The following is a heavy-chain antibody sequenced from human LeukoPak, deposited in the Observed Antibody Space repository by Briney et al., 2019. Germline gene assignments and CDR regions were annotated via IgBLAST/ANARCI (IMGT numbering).Heavy chain of an antibody. CDR1: GYIFTDYY. V-gene: IGHV1-2*06. D-gene: IGHD7-27*01. J-gene: IGHJ4*02. CDR3: ARDLASTPHWELDY. CDR2: INPKSGGT. Sequence: GASVTVSFKASGYIFTDYYIHWVRQSHAQGLEWMGRINPKSGGTDDAQDFQGRVTMTRDSSINTVHLYLSSLTSDDTAVYYCARDLASTPHWELDYWARVARSPSPQ.